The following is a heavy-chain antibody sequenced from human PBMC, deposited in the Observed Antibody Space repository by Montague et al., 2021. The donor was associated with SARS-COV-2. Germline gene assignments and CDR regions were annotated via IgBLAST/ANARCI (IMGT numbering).Heavy chain of an antibody. J-gene: IGHJ4*02. V-gene: IGHV4-59*01. CDR3: VRDRWGSSDFDS. CDR2: ISYTGST. D-gene: IGHD3-16*01. Sequence: SETLSLTCTVSGGSISSYYWSWIQQPPGKRLEWIGYISYTGSTNYNPSLESRVTMSVDTSKHHFSLSLRSVTAADTAVYFCVRDRWGSSDFDSWGQGTLVTVSS. CDR1: GGSISSYY.